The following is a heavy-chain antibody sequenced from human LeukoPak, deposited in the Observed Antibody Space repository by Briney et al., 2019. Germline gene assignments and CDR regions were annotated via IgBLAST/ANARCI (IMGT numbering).Heavy chain of an antibody. CDR1: GFAFRTYE. Sequence: GGSLRLSCAASGFAFRTYEMNWVRQAPGKGLEWISYISSSGNSVLYADSVKGRFTISRDNAKDSLYLQMNSLRAEDTAIYYCAKDRGSLEPFDFWGQEPWSPSPQ. CDR2: ISSSGNSV. D-gene: IGHD1-1*01. J-gene: IGHJ4*01. CDR3: AKDRGSLEPFDF. V-gene: IGHV3-48*03.